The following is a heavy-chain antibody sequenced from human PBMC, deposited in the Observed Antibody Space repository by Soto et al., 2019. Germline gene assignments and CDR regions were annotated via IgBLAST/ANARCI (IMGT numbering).Heavy chain of an antibody. J-gene: IGHJ4*02. D-gene: IGHD6-19*01. CDR3: ARHAVHSSGWYGSFDY. CDR1: GCSISSSSYY. Sequence: SETLSLTCTVSGCSISSSSYYWGWIRQPPGKGLEWIGSIYYSGSTYYNPSLKSRVTISVDTSKNQFSLKLSSVTAADTAVYYCARHAVHSSGWYGSFDYWGKGTLVTVSS. CDR2: IYYSGST. V-gene: IGHV4-39*01.